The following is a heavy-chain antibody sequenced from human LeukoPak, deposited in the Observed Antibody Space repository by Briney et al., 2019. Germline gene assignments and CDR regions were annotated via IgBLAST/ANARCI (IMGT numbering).Heavy chain of an antibody. V-gene: IGHV3-53*01. D-gene: IGHD5-18*01. CDR3: AKGYNHAYEY. CDR1: GFTVSSSY. J-gene: IGHJ4*02. Sequence: GGSLRRSCAASGFTVSSSYMSWVRQAPGKGLEWVSLIYSGGSTYYADSVKGRFTISRDNSKNTLYLQMNSLRPEDTAVYYCAKGYNHAYEYWGQGTLVTVSS. CDR2: IYSGGST.